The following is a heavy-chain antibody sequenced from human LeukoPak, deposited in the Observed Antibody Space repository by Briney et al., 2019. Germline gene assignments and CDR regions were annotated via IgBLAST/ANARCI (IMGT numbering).Heavy chain of an antibody. CDR3: ARAGNTRFDY. Sequence: GGSLRLSCAASAFTFSSYSMNWVRQAPGKGLEWVSAISGSGGSTYYADSVKGRFTISRDNSKNTLYLQMNSLRAEDTAVYYCARAGNTRFDYWGQGTLVTVSS. CDR2: ISGSGGST. J-gene: IGHJ4*02. CDR1: AFTFSSYS. D-gene: IGHD2/OR15-2a*01. V-gene: IGHV3-23*01.